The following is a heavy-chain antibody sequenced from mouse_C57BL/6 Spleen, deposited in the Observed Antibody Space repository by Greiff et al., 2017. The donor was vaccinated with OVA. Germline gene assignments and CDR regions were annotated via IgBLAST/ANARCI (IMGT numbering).Heavy chain of an antibody. D-gene: IGHD2-4*01. Sequence: QVQLKQSGAELARPGASVKMSCKASGYTFTSYTMHWVKQRPGQGLEWIGYINPSSGYTKYNQKFKDKATLTADKSSSTAYMQLSSLTSEDSAVYYCASFYYDYEGFAYWGQGTLVTVSA. CDR1: GYTFTSYT. V-gene: IGHV1-4*01. CDR3: ASFYYDYEGFAY. J-gene: IGHJ3*01. CDR2: INPSSGYT.